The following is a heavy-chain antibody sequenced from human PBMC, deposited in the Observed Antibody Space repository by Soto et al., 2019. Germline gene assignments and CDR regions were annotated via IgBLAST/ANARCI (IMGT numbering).Heavy chain of an antibody. CDR2: IIPMFGTA. CDR3: ARFSPPRGYYAY. Sequence: QVQLVQSGAAVKKPGSSVKVSCLASGGTFNTFAISWVRQAPGQGLEYMGGIIPMFGTAHYAQKFQGRVTITADESTRTVYMELSILRSEDTAVDYCARFSPPRGYYAYWGQGTLVTVSS. D-gene: IGHD3-22*01. J-gene: IGHJ4*02. V-gene: IGHV1-69*01. CDR1: GGTFNTFA.